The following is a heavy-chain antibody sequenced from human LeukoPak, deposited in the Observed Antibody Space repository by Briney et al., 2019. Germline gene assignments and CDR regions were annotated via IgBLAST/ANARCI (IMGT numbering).Heavy chain of an antibody. D-gene: IGHD2-15*01. CDR3: ARGRRRVVAAPSGAFDI. CDR2: ISTYSGNT. V-gene: IGHV1-18*01. CDR1: GYTFASYG. J-gene: IGHJ3*02. Sequence: ASVKVSCKASGYTFASYGISWVRQAPGQGLEWMGCISTYSGNTNYARKLQGRVTMTTDTSTSTAYMELRSLRSDDTAVYFCARGRRRVVAAPSGAFDIWGQGTMVTVSS.